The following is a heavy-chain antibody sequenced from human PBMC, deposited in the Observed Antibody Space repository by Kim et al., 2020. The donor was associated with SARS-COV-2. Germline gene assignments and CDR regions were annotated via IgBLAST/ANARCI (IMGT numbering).Heavy chain of an antibody. D-gene: IGHD3-9*01. J-gene: IGHJ4*02. Sequence: GGYLRLSCAASGFTFSSYAMRWVRQAPGKGLEWVSAISGRGVSTYYADSVKGRFTISRDNSKNTLYLQMNSLRAEDTAVYYCAKDAPVVFGQHEYWGQGTLVTVSS. CDR2: ISGRGVST. V-gene: IGHV3-23*01. CDR1: GFTFSSYA. CDR3: AKDAPVVFGQHEY.